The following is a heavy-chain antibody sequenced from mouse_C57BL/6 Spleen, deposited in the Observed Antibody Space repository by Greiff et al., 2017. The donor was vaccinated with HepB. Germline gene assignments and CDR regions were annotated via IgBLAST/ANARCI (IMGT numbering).Heavy chain of an antibody. V-gene: IGHV1-53*01. J-gene: IGHJ2*01. D-gene: IGHD3-2*02. Sequence: VKLQQPGTELVKPGASVKLSCKASGYTFTSYWMHWVKQRPGQGLEWIGNINPSNGGTNYNEKFKSKATLTVDKSSSTAYMQLSSLTSEDSAVYYCASGQLRLRGYFDYWGQGTTLTVSS. CDR2: INPSNGGT. CDR1: GYTFTSYW. CDR3: ASGQLRLRGYFDY.